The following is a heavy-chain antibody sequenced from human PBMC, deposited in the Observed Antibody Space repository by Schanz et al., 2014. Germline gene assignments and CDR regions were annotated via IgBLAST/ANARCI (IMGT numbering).Heavy chain of an antibody. J-gene: IGHJ6*02. D-gene: IGHD3-9*01. V-gene: IGHV3-7*01. CDR1: GFSFSIYW. Sequence: DVQLVESGGGLVQPGGSLRLSCAASGFSFSIYWMNWVRQAPGKGLEWVANINQDGGKRYYVDSVRGRFTISRDNAKNSLYLQMNSLRAEDTAVYYCARDRKVRYFEIPSYGMDVWGQGTTVTVSS. CDR2: INQDGGKR. CDR3: ARDRKVRYFEIPSYGMDV.